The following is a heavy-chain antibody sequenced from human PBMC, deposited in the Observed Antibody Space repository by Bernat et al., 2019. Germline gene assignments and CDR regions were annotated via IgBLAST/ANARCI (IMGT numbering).Heavy chain of an antibody. D-gene: IGHD3-22*01. CDR1: GFTFSRSE. CDR3: AREAYDSSGYHVWDWYFDL. Sequence: EVQLVESGGGLVQPGGSLRLSCAASGFTFSRSELHWVRQATGKGLEWVSAIGNAGGTYYSDSVKGRFTISREDAKNTLYLQMNSLTAGDTAVYYCAREAYDSSGYHVWDWYFDLWGRGTLVTVSS. J-gene: IGHJ2*01. V-gene: IGHV3-13*01. CDR2: IGNAGGT.